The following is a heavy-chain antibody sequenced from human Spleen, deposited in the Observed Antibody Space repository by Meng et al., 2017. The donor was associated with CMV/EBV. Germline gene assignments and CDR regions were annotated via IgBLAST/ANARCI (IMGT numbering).Heavy chain of an antibody. CDR2: ISGSGGSA. V-gene: IGHV3-23*01. CDR1: GFTFSRYA. J-gene: IGHJ4*02. D-gene: IGHD1-7*01. Sequence: GESLKISCAASGFTFSRYAMSWVRQAPGKGLEWVSAISGSGGSAYYADSVKGRFTISRDNSKNTLYLQMNSLRAEDTAVYYCAKDKDPTGTTAYYFDYWGQGTLVTVSS. CDR3: AKDKDPTGTTAYYFDY.